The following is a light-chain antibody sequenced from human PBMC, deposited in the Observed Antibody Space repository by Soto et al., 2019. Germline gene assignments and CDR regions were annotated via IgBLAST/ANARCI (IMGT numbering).Light chain of an antibody. CDR2: DAS. CDR3: QQRSNWPPG. J-gene: IGKJ5*01. V-gene: IGKV3-11*01. CDR1: QSVSSY. Sequence: EIVLTQSPATLSLSPWERATLSCMASQSVSSYLAWYQQKPGQAPRLLIYDASNRATGIPARFSGSGSGTDFTLTISSLEPEDFAVYYCQQRSNWPPGFGQGTRLEIK.